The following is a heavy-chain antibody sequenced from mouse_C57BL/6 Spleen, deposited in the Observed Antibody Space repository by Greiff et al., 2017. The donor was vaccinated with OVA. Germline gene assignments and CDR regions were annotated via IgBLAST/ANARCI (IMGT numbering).Heavy chain of an antibody. CDR2: ISSGSSTI. CDR3: ARDYYFDY. CDR1: GFTFSDYG. Sequence: EVKLMESGGGLVKPGGSLKPSCAASGFTFSDYGMHWVRQAPEKGLEWVAYISSGSSTIYYADTVKGRFTISRDNAKNTLFLQMTSLRSEDTAMYYCARDYYFDYWGQGTTLTVSS. J-gene: IGHJ2*01. V-gene: IGHV5-17*01.